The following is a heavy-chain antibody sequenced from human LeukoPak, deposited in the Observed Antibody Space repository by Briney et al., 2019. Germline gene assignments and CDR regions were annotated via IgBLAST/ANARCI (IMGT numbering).Heavy chain of an antibody. D-gene: IGHD2-2*01. CDR2: ISGSGGST. CDR3: AKSILTPLGRLGVPAAIDY. CDR1: GFTFSSYG. Sequence: GGSLRLSCAASGFTFSSYGMSWVRQAPGKGLEWVSAISGSGGSTYYADSVKGRFTISRDNSKNTLYLQMNSLRAEDTAVYYCAKSILTPLGRLGVPAAIDYWGQGTLVTVSS. J-gene: IGHJ4*02. V-gene: IGHV3-23*01.